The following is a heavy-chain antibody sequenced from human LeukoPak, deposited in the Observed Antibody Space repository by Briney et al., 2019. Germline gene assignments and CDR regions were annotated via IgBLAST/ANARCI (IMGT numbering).Heavy chain of an antibody. V-gene: IGHV4-59*06. CDR3: ARDSLWSGYSYYFDY. D-gene: IGHD3-3*01. CDR2: IYYSGST. J-gene: IGHJ4*02. CDR1: GDSISPYS. Sequence: SETLSLTCIVSGDSISPYSWTWIRQPPGKGLEWIGYIYYSGSTYYNPSLKSRVTISVDTSKNQFSLKLSSVTAADTAVYYCARDSLWSGYSYYFDYWGQGTLVTVSS.